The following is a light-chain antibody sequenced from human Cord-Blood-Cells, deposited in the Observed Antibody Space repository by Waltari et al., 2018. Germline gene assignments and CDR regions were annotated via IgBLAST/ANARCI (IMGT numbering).Light chain of an antibody. V-gene: IGLV3-21*04. CDR2: YDS. Sequence: SYVLTQPPSVSVAPGKTARITCGGNNIGSKSVHWYQQKPGQAPVLVIYYDSDRPSGIPERFSSSNSGNTATLTISRVEAGDEADYYCQVWDSSSDRLYVFGTGTKVTVL. J-gene: IGLJ1*01. CDR3: QVWDSSSDRLYV. CDR1: NIGSKS.